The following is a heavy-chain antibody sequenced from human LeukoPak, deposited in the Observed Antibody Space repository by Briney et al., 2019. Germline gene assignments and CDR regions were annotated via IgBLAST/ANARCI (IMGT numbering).Heavy chain of an antibody. D-gene: IGHD3-22*01. J-gene: IGHJ4*02. CDR2: IYPGDSDT. V-gene: IGHV5-51*01. CDR1: GYSFTSYW. CDR3: ARWPIRDYYDSSGYYPYFDY. Sequence: GESLKISCKGSGYSFTSYWIGWVRQMPGKGLEWMGIIYPGDSDTRYSPSFQGQVTISADKSISTAYLQWSSLKASDTAMYYCARWPIRDYYDSSGYYPYFDYWGQGTLVTVSS.